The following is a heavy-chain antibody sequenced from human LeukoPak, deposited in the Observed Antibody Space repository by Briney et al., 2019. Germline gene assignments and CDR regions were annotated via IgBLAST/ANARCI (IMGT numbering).Heavy chain of an antibody. D-gene: IGHD3-22*01. CDR2: MSWNSCSI. V-gene: IGHV3-9*01. Sequence: PGMPLRLSCTTSGFTFGDYDMHWVRKAPGKGLEWVSGMSWNSCSIGYAGSVKGRFTISRDNVKNSMYLEMNSLRAEDKGLYYCAKGSYYYDSSGYYFTEYFQHWGQGTLVIVSS. CDR1: GFTFGDYD. CDR3: AKGSYYYDSSGYYFTEYFQH. J-gene: IGHJ1*01.